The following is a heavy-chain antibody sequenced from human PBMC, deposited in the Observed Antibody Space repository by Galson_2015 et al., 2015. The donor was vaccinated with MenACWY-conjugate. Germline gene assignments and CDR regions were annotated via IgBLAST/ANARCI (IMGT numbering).Heavy chain of an antibody. CDR3: ARVHYYGSGGRFGDGMDV. CDR1: GGSISSGGYY. Sequence: TLSLTCTVSGGSISSGGYYWSWTRQHPGKGLEWIGYIYYSGSTYYNPSLKSRVTISVDTSKNQFSLKLSSVTAADTAVYYCARVHYYGSGGRFGDGMDVWGQGTTVTVSS. D-gene: IGHD3-10*01. CDR2: IYYSGST. V-gene: IGHV4-31*03. J-gene: IGHJ6*02.